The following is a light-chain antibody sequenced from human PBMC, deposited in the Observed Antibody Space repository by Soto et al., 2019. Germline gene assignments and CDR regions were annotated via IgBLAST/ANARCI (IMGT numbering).Light chain of an antibody. Sequence: IIWTHSPGTLAFSPGGRVSLWCRASQSVTTRLAWYQHKPGQAPTLLMSGASNRASGVPVRFSGRGSGTDFTLTITRLEPEDFALYYCQQYGGSPITFGLGTRLEIK. CDR3: QQYGGSPIT. V-gene: IGKV3-20*01. CDR2: GAS. CDR1: QSVTTR. J-gene: IGKJ5*01.